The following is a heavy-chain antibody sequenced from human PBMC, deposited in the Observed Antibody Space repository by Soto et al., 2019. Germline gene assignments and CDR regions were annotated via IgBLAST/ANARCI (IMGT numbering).Heavy chain of an antibody. CDR1: GYTFTSYG. J-gene: IGHJ6*02. V-gene: IGHV1-18*01. CDR2: INGYNGNT. D-gene: IGHD3-16*01. Sequence: QVQLVQSGAEVKKPGASVKVSCKASGYTFTSYGITWVRQAPRQGLEWLGWINGYNGNTNYAQKLQCRVTITTDTSTSTAYMELRSLRADDTAVYYCARMGDVPYYYYGMDVWGQGTTVTVSS. CDR3: ARMGDVPYYYYGMDV.